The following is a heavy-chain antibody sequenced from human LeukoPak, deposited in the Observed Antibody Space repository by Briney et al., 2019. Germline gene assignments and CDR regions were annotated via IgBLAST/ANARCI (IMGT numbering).Heavy chain of an antibody. V-gene: IGHV1-69*04. J-gene: IGHJ4*02. CDR2: IISVRGIA. D-gene: IGHD2-15*01. CDR1: GGTFSSYA. Sequence: SVKVSCKASGGTFSSYAISSVRQARGHRLEWMGRIISVRGIANDAQKYQRRVTISADKYTSTAYMVLSSLGSEDAVVYCCYNGPEGYCSGGSCYSWGQGTMVTVSS. CDR3: YNGPEGYCSGGSCYS.